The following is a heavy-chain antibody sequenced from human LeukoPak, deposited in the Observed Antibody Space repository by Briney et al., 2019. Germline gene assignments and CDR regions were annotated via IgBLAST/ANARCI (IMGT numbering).Heavy chain of an antibody. CDR2: INHSGST. Sequence: SETLSLTCAVYGGSFSGYYWSWIRQPPGKGLEWIGEINHSGSTNYNPSLKSRVTISVDTSKNQFSLKLSSVTAADTAVYYCAREGGVGLRFLEWLSGGHYFDCWGQGTLVTVSS. V-gene: IGHV4-34*01. CDR3: AREGGVGLRFLEWLSGGHYFDC. CDR1: GGSFSGYY. D-gene: IGHD3-3*01. J-gene: IGHJ4*02.